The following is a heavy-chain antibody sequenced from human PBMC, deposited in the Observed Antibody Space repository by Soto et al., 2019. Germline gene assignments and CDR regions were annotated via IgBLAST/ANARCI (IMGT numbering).Heavy chain of an antibody. CDR2: MNPNSGNT. V-gene: IGHV1-8*01. CDR1: GYTFTSYD. J-gene: IGHJ6*03. CDR3: ARIGVVVAASYYYYYYMDV. D-gene: IGHD2-15*01. Sequence: ASVKVSCKASGYTFTSYDINWVRQATGQGLEWMGWMNPNSGNTGYAQKFQGRVTMTRNTSISTAYMGLSSLRSEDTAVYYCARIGVVVAASYYYYYYMDVWGKGTTVTVSS.